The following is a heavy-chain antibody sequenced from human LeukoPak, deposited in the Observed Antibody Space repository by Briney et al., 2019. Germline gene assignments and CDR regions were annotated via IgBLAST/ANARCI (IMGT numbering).Heavy chain of an antibody. V-gene: IGHV4-61*02. CDR1: GGSISSGSYY. Sequence: SETLSLTCTVSGGSISSGSYYWRWIRQPAGKGLEWIGRIYTSGSTNYNPSLKSRVTISVDTSKNQFSLKLSSVTAADTAVYYCARGIVVVAQLGFYFYYMDVWGKGTTVTISS. D-gene: IGHD2-15*01. J-gene: IGHJ6*03. CDR3: ARGIVVVAQLGFYFYYMDV. CDR2: IYTSGST.